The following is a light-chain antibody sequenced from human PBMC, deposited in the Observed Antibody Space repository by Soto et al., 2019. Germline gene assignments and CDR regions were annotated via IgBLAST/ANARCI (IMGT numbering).Light chain of an antibody. Sequence: QSVLTQPPSASGTPGQRVTISCSGSSSNIGRNTVHWYQQLPGTAPNVLIYTNDKRPSGVPDRFSGSKSGTSASLAISGLQSEDEADYYFAAWDASLKGHVFGTGTQLTV. CDR2: TND. V-gene: IGLV1-44*01. CDR3: AAWDASLKGHV. J-gene: IGLJ1*01. CDR1: SSNIGRNT.